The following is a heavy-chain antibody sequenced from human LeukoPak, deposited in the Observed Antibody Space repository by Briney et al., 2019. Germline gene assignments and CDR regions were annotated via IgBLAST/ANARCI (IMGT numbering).Heavy chain of an antibody. CDR2: IYHSGST. V-gene: IGHV4-38-2*01. D-gene: IGHD6-19*01. CDR1: SEFFSGYY. Sequence: SETLSLTCGVSSEFFSGYYWGWIRQPPGKGLWWIGRIYHSGSTYYNPSLTSRVTISVDTSKNQFSLKLSSVAAADTAGYYCAAAVAGRYYFDYWGQGTLVTVSS. CDR3: AAAVAGRYYFDY. J-gene: IGHJ4*02.